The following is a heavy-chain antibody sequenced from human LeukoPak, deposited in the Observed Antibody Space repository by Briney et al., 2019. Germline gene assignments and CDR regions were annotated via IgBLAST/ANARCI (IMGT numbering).Heavy chain of an antibody. CDR3: AKSRARKEGSSGSIDS. CDR2: ISGSGGST. CDR1: GFTFSNHA. D-gene: IGHD3-22*01. V-gene: IGHV3-23*01. Sequence: GGSLGLSCTASGFTFSNHAMAWVRQGPGKGLEWVSAISGSGGSTYYADSVKGRFTLSRENSKNTLSLQMNSLRVDDTAVYYCAKSRARKEGSSGSIDSWGQGTLVTVSS. J-gene: IGHJ5*01.